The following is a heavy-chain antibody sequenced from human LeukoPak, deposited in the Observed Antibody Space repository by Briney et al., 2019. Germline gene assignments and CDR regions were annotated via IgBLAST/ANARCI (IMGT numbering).Heavy chain of an antibody. Sequence: SETLSLTCTVSGGSISSYYWRWIRQPPGKGLEWIGYIYYSGSTNYNPSLKSRVTISVDTSKNQFSLKLSSVTAADTAVYYCAYYGDYGEDAFDIWGQGTMVTVSS. CDR3: AYYGDYGEDAFDI. D-gene: IGHD4-17*01. CDR1: GGSISSYY. J-gene: IGHJ3*02. V-gene: IGHV4-59*01. CDR2: IYYSGST.